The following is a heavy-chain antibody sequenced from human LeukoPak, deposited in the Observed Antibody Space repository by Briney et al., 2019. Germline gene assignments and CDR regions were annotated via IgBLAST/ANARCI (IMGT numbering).Heavy chain of an antibody. CDR2: INSDGSST. CDR1: GFTFSSYW. Sequence: PGGSLRLSCAASGFTFSSYWMHWVRQAPGKGLVWVSRINSDGSSTSYADSVKGRFTISRDNAKNTLYLLMNSLRAEDTAVYYCARDLITPTAMVTGGFDYWGQGTLVTASS. CDR3: ARDLITPTAMVTGGFDY. D-gene: IGHD5-18*01. V-gene: IGHV3-74*01. J-gene: IGHJ4*02.